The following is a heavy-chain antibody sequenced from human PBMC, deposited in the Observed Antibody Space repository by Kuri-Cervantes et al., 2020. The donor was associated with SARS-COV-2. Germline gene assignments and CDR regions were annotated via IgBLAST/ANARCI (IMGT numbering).Heavy chain of an antibody. CDR1: GFTFSSYG. CDR3: ARVASSAAVNYFDY. D-gene: IGHD6-13*01. V-gene: IGHV3-33*01. Sequence: AASGFTFSSYGMHWVRQAPGKGLEWVAVIWYDGSNKYYADSVKGRFTISRDNSKNTLYLQMNSLRAEDTAVYYCARVASSAAVNYFDYWGQGTLVTVSS. CDR2: IWYDGSNK. J-gene: IGHJ4*02.